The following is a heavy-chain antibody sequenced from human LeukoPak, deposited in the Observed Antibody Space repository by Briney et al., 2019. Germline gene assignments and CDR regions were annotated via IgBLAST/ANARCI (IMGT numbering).Heavy chain of an antibody. CDR2: IYNSGNT. Sequence: SETLSLTCTVSGVSISSYHWSWIRQPPGKGLEWIGYIYNSGNTNYNPSLKSRVAISVDSYKNQFSLKLSSVTAAETAVYYCARMNSGCYFDYWGQGTLVTVSS. D-gene: IGHD6-19*01. J-gene: IGHJ4*02. CDR3: ARMNSGCYFDY. V-gene: IGHV4-59*01. CDR1: GVSISSYH.